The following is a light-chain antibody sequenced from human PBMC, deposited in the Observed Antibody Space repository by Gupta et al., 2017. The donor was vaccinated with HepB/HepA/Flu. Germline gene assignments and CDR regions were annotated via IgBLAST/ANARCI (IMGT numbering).Light chain of an antibody. V-gene: IGKV3-20*01. CDR1: QSVSNSY. CDR2: DAS. CDR3: HQYGSAPWT. J-gene: IGKJ1*01. Sequence: EIVLTQSPGTLSLSPGERATLSCRASQSVSNSYLAWYQQKPGQAPRLLIYDASSRATGIPDRCSGSGSGTDFSLTISRLEPEDAAVYHCHQYGSAPWTFGQGTRVEI.